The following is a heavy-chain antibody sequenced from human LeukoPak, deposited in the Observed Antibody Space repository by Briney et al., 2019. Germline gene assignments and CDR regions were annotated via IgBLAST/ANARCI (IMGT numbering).Heavy chain of an antibody. V-gene: IGHV3-21*01. CDR3: ARAEDSSGWYNNWFDP. J-gene: IGHJ5*02. Sequence: GRSLRLSCAASGFTFSSYSMNWVRQAPGKGLEWVSSISSSSSYIYYADSVKGRFTISRDNAKNSLYLQMNSLRAEDTAVYYCARAEDSSGWYNNWFDPWGRGTLVTVSS. CDR2: ISSSSSYI. CDR1: GFTFSSYS. D-gene: IGHD6-19*01.